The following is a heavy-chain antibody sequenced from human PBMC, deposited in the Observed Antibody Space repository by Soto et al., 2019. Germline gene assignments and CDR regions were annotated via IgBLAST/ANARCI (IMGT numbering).Heavy chain of an antibody. V-gene: IGHV1-69*04. CDR1: GGTYSSYT. CDR3: ARDRGGYCSSTSCHGYYMDV. J-gene: IGHJ6*03. D-gene: IGHD2-2*01. CDR2: IIPILGIA. Sequence: SVKVCCKASGGTYSSYTISWVRQAPGQGLEWMGRIIPILGIANYAQKFQGRVTITADKSTSTAYMELSSLRSEDTAVYYCARDRGGYCSSTSCHGYYMDVWGKGTTVTVSS.